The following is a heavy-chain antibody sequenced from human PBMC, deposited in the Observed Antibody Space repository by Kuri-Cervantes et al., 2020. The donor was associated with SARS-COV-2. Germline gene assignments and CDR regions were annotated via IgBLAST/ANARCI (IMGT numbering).Heavy chain of an antibody. CDR3: ARLSFGASGYYYYMDV. CDR1: GYSISSGYY. Sequence: GSLRLSCAVSGYSISSGYYWGWIRQPPGKGLEWIGEINHSGSTNYNPSLKSRVTISVDTSKNQFSLKLSSVTAADTAVYYCARLSFGASGYYYYMDVWGKGTTVTVSS. V-gene: IGHV4-38-2*01. D-gene: IGHD3-3*01. J-gene: IGHJ6*03. CDR2: INHSGST.